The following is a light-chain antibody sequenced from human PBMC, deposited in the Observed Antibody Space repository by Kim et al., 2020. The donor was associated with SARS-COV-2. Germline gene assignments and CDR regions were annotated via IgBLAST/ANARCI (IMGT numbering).Light chain of an antibody. CDR2: AAS. J-gene: IGKJ1*01. CDR1: QGISKY. V-gene: IGKV1-27*01. Sequence: ASVGDRVSITCRASQGISKYLAWFQQKPGKVPKVLIYAASTLQSRVPPRFSGSGSGTDFTLTISSLQPEDVATYYCQEYNSAPWTFSQGTKVDIK. CDR3: QEYNSAPWT.